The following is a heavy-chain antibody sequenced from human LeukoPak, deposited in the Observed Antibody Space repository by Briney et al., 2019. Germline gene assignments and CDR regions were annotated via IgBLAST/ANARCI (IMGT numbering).Heavy chain of an antibody. CDR1: GGSISSSSYY. CDR3: ARVYYDFWSGYFLYYYYYMDV. Sequence: PSETLSLTCTVSGGSISSSSYYWGWIRQPPGKGLEWIGSIYYSGSTYYNPSLKSRVTISVDTSKNQFSLKLSSVTAADTAVYYCARVYYDFWSGYFLYYYYYMDVWGKGTTVTVSS. CDR2: IYYSGST. V-gene: IGHV4-39*07. D-gene: IGHD3-3*01. J-gene: IGHJ6*03.